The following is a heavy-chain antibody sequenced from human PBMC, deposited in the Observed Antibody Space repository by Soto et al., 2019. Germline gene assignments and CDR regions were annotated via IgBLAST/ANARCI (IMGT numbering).Heavy chain of an antibody. Sequence: PGGSLRLSCAASGFTFSSYGMHWVRQAPGKGLEWVAVIWYDGSNKYYADSVKGRFTISRDNSKNTLYLQMNSLRAEDTAVYYCVRDSSSSLRYYYYYGMDVWGQGTTVTVSS. CDR3: VRDSSSSLRYYYYYGMDV. CDR2: IWYDGSNK. D-gene: IGHD6-6*01. J-gene: IGHJ6*02. CDR1: GFTFSSYG. V-gene: IGHV3-33*01.